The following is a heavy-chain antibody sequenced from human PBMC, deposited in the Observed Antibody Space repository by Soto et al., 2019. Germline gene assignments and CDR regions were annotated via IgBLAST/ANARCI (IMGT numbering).Heavy chain of an antibody. V-gene: IGHV3-23*01. CDR3: AKDVATVVTPS. CDR1: GFTFSSYA. D-gene: IGHD4-17*01. J-gene: IGHJ5*02. Sequence: GGSLRLSCAASGFTFSSYALRCVRQAPGKGLEWVSAISGSGGSTYYADSVNGRFTISIDNSKNTLYLQMNSLRAEDTAVYYCAKDVATVVTPSWGQGTLVTVSS. CDR2: ISGSGGST.